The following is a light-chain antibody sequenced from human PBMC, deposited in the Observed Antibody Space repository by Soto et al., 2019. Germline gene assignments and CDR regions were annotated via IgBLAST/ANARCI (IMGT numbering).Light chain of an antibody. CDR2: KAS. CDR1: QTISSW. J-gene: IGKJ1*01. CDR3: QHYNSYSEA. Sequence: DIQMTQSPSTLSGSVGDRVTITGRASQTISSWLAWYQQKPGKAPKLLTYKASTLKSGVPPRFSGSGSGTEFTLTISSLQPDDFATYYSQHYNSYSEAFGQGTNV. V-gene: IGKV1-5*03.